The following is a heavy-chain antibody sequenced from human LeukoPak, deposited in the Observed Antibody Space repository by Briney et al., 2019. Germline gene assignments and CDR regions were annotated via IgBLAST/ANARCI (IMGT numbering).Heavy chain of an antibody. D-gene: IGHD6-19*01. Sequence: PSETLSLTCTVSGGSISSYYWSWIRQPPGKGLEWIGYIYYSGSTNYNPSLKSRVTISVDTSKNQFSLKLSSVTAADTAVYYCARASSGWYARFDYWGQGTLVTVSS. CDR2: IYYSGST. CDR3: ARASSGWYARFDY. J-gene: IGHJ4*02. V-gene: IGHV4-59*08. CDR1: GGSISSYY.